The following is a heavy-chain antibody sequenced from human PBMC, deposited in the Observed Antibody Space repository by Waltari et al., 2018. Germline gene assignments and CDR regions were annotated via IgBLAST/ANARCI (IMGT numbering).Heavy chain of an antibody. J-gene: IGHJ3*02. Sequence: EVQLVESGGGLVQPGGSLRLSCAASGFTFSSYAMSWVRQAPGKGLWWVPAISGRGGSTYYADPGKGRFTISRDNSKNTLYLQMNSLRAEDTAVYYCAKTEGPPIDAFDIWGQGTMVTVSS. CDR3: AKTEGPPIDAFDI. V-gene: IGHV3-23*04. CDR1: GFTFSSYA. CDR2: ISGRGGST.